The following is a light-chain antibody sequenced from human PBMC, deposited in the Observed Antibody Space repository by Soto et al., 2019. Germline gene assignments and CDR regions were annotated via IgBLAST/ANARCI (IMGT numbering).Light chain of an antibody. V-gene: IGKV1-9*01. Sequence: DIQLTQSPSFLSASVGDRVTITCRASQGISSYLAWYQQKPGKAPKLLIYAASTLQSGVPSRFSGSGSGTEFTLTISSLQPEDSATYYGQPLNSYPPYAFAQGTKLEIK. CDR1: QGISSY. J-gene: IGKJ2*01. CDR2: AAS. CDR3: QPLNSYPPYA.